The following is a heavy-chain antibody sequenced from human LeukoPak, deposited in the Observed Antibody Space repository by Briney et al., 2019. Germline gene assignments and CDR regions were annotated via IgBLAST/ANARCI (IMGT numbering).Heavy chain of an antibody. CDR3: ARLFGVVITHFNWFDP. J-gene: IGHJ5*02. V-gene: IGHV4-39*01. CDR1: GGSISSSSYY. D-gene: IGHD3-3*01. Sequence: PSETLSLTCTVSGGSISSSSYYWGWIRQPPGKGLEWIGSIYYSGSTYYNPSLKSRVTISVDTSKNQFSLKLSSVTAADTAVYQCARLFGVVITHFNWFDPWGQGTLVTVSS. CDR2: IYYSGST.